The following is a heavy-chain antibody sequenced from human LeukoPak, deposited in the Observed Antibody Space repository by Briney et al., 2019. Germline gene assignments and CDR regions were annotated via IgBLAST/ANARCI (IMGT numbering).Heavy chain of an antibody. Sequence: ASVKVSCKASGYTFTSYAMHWVRQAPGQRLEWMGWINAGNGNTKYSQKYQGRVTITRDTSASTVYMELSSLRSEDTALYYCARGLLWFGELSPPGYWGQGTLVTVSS. CDR2: INAGNGNT. J-gene: IGHJ4*02. CDR3: ARGLLWFGELSPPGY. D-gene: IGHD3-10*01. CDR1: GYTFTSYA. V-gene: IGHV1-3*01.